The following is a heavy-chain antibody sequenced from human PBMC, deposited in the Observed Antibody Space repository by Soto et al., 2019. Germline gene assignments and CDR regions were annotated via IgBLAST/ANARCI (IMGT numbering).Heavy chain of an antibody. CDR1: GYTFTSYA. Sequence: QVQLVQSGAEVKKPGASVKVSCKASGYTFTSYAMHWVRQAPGQRLEWMGWINAGNGNTKYSQKFQGRVTITRDTSASTAYMELSSLRSEDTAVYYCARAHNFGVVIIDTENWFDPWGQGTLVTVSS. D-gene: IGHD3-3*01. J-gene: IGHJ5*02. V-gene: IGHV1-3*01. CDR3: ARAHNFGVVIIDTENWFDP. CDR2: INAGNGNT.